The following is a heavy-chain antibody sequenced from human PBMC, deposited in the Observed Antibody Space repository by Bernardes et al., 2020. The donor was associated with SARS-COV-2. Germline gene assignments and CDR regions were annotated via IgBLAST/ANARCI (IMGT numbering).Heavy chain of an antibody. D-gene: IGHD1-7*01. CDR1: GFTLGGHH. Sequence: GGSLRLSCAASGFTLGGHHLHWVRQFPGKGLECVSAINPDGYRTYYANSVKGRFTISSDNSKNTLYLQMGSLRDEDTAVYYCAREFVAGTLDYWGQGTPVTVSS. V-gene: IGHV3-64*01. CDR2: INPDGYRT. J-gene: IGHJ4*02. CDR3: AREFVAGTLDY.